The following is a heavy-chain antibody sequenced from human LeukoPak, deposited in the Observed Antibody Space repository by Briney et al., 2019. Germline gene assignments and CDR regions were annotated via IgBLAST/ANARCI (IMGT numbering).Heavy chain of an antibody. J-gene: IGHJ5*02. CDR3: TSLTPKTP. V-gene: IGHV3-73*01. CDR1: GFKFSGSA. CDR2: IRSKSNNFAT. D-gene: IGHD2-15*01. Sequence: GGSLRLSCAASGFKFSGSAMHWVRQAPGKGLEWVALIRSKSNNFATAYGAPVRGRFTVSRDDSRNMVYLQMNRLKREDTAFCYCTSLTPKTPWGQGTLVTVSS.